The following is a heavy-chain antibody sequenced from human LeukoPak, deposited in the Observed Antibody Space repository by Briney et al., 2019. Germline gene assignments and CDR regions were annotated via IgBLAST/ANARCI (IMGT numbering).Heavy chain of an antibody. CDR1: GYTFTGYY. J-gene: IGHJ4*02. CDR2: MNPNSGNT. V-gene: IGHV1-8*03. Sequence: ASVKVSCKASGYTFTGYYMHWVRQATGQGLEWMGWMNPNSGNTGYAQKFQGRVTITADESTSTAYMELSSLRSEDTAVYYCASPGYYDSSGYASWGQGTLVTVSS. CDR3: ASPGYYDSSGYAS. D-gene: IGHD3-22*01.